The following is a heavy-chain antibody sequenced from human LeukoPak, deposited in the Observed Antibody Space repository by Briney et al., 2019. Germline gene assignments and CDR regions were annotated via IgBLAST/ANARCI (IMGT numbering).Heavy chain of an antibody. Sequence: KTSETLSLTCTVSGYSISSGYYWGWIRQPPGKGLEWIGSIYHSGSTYYNPSLKSRVTISVDTSKNQFSLKLSSVTAADTAVYYCARVASRGEYFQHWGQGTLVTVSS. J-gene: IGHJ1*01. CDR2: IYHSGST. V-gene: IGHV4-38-2*02. CDR3: ARVASRGEYFQH. CDR1: GYSISSGYY. D-gene: IGHD3-10*01.